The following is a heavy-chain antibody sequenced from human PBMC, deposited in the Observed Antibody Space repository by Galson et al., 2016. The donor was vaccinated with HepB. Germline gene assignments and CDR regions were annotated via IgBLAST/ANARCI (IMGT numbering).Heavy chain of an antibody. J-gene: IGHJ5*02. Sequence: QSGAEVKKPGESLEISCKGSGYSFSNYWIGWVRQTAGKGLEWMGVIYPGDSDTRYNPSFQGQVTISADKSISTAYLQLSSLKASDSAMYYCARGRTGTYEGWFDPWGQGTLVTVSS. D-gene: IGHD5-12*01. V-gene: IGHV5-51*01. CDR1: GYSFSNYW. CDR3: ARGRTGTYEGWFDP. CDR2: IYPGDSDT.